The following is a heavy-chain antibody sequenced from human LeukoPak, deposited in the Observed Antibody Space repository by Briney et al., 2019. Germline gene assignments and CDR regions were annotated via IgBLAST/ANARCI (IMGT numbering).Heavy chain of an antibody. V-gene: IGHV1-46*01. J-gene: IGHJ5*02. CDR3: AREKGGIAAPASSWFDP. CDR1: GYTFTSYY. CDR2: IHPSGGST. Sequence: GASVKVSCKASGYTFTSYYIHWVRQAPGQGLEWMGIIHPSGGSTSYAQKFLGRVTLTRDTSMSIVYMELSSLRSEDTAMYYCAREKGGIAAPASSWFDPWGQGTLVTVSS. D-gene: IGHD6-13*01.